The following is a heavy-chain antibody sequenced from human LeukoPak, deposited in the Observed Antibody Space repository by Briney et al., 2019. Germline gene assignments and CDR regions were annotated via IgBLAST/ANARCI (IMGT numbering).Heavy chain of an antibody. CDR2: IYYSGST. CDR3: ARDFYYYGMDV. V-gene: IGHV4-39*02. J-gene: IGHJ6*02. CDR1: GGSINSSIYY. Sequence: SETLSLTCTVSGGSINSSIYYWDWIRQPPGKGLEWIGNIYYSGSTYYNPSLKSRVTISVDTSKNQFSLNLSSVTAADTAVYYCARDFYYYGMDVWGQGTTVTVSS.